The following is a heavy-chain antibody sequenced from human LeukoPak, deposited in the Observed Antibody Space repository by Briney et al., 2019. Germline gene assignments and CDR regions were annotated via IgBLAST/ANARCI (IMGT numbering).Heavy chain of an antibody. J-gene: IGHJ4*02. CDR1: GFTVSHYY. V-gene: IGHV3-11*01. CDR2: ISSSGHSI. D-gene: IGHD3-22*01. Sequence: PGGSLRLSCEASGFTVSHYYMTWIRQAPGKGLEWVSYISSSGHSIYYTDSVKGRFTISRDNSKNAVYLQMDSLRAEDTAVYYCAGDKTTGGYYEFDYWGQGALVTVSS. CDR3: AGDKTTGGYYEFDY.